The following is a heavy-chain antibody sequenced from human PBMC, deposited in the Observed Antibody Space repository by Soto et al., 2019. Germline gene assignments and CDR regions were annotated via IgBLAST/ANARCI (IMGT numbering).Heavy chain of an antibody. CDR3: AKGEYSSSWYQYYYYYGMDV. CDR1: GFTFSSYG. CDR2: ISYDGSNK. Sequence: QVQLVESGGGVVQPGRSLRLSCAASGFTFSSYGMHWVRQAPGKGLEWGAVISYDGSNKYYADSVKGRFTISRDNSKNTLYLQMNSLRAEDTAVYYCAKGEYSSSWYQYYYYYGMDVWGQGTTVTVSS. J-gene: IGHJ6*02. D-gene: IGHD6-13*01. V-gene: IGHV3-30*18.